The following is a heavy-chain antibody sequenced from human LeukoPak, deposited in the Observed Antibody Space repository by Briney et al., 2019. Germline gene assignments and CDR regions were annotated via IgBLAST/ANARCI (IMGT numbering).Heavy chain of an antibody. J-gene: IGHJ5*02. CDR3: ARDIAVAGTPGNWFDP. CDR2: IYTSGSN. CDR1: GGSISSYY. Sequence: PSETLSLTCTVSGGSISSYYWSWIRQPAGKGLEWIGRIYTSGSNNYNPSLKSRVTMSVDTSKNQFSLKLSSVTAADTAVYYCARDIAVAGTPGNWFDPWGQGTLVTVSS. D-gene: IGHD6-19*01. V-gene: IGHV4-4*07.